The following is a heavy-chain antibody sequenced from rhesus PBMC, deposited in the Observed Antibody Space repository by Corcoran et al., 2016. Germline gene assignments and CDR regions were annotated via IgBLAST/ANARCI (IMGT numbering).Heavy chain of an antibody. D-gene: IGHD3-9*01. V-gene: IGHV3S11*01. CDR3: TCHTEADRGHCLDS. Sequence: EVQLVESGGGLVQPGGSLRLSCAASGFTFSNYWMSWVRQAPGKGLGWVGFIKNKADGGTAAYAESVKGRFTMSRDDSKNTLCLRINGLTTESTAVYYCTCHTEADRGHCLDSWGQGVLVTV. CDR1: GFTFSNYW. CDR2: IKNKADGGTA. J-gene: IGHJ6*01.